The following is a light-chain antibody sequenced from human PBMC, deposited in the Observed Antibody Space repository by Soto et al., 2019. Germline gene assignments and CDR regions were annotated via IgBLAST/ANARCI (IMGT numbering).Light chain of an antibody. Sequence: EIVMTQSPVTLSVSPGERATLSCRASQSVNGNLAWYQQKPGQPPRLLIYAASSRATGIPARFSGGGSGTEFTLTISSLQSEDFAVYYCQQYNDWPPRWTFGQGTKVEVK. CDR3: QQYNDWPPRWT. CDR1: QSVNGN. J-gene: IGKJ1*01. CDR2: AAS. V-gene: IGKV3-15*01.